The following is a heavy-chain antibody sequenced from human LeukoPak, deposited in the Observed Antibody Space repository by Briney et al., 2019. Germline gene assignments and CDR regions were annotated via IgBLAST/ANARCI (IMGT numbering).Heavy chain of an antibody. Sequence: SETLSLTCTVSGGSISSYYWSWIRQPPGKGLEWTGYIYYSGRTNYNPSLKSRVTISVDTSKNQFSLKLSSVTAADTAVYYCARGPNRYYFDYWGQGTLVTVSS. D-gene: IGHD2/OR15-2a*01. CDR3: ARGPNRYYFDY. CDR2: IYYSGRT. CDR1: GGSISSYY. V-gene: IGHV4-59*01. J-gene: IGHJ4*02.